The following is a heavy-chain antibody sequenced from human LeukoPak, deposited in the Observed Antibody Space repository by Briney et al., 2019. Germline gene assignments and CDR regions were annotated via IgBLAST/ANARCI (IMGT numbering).Heavy chain of an antibody. D-gene: IGHD1-26*01. J-gene: IGHJ1*01. V-gene: IGHV3-30*02. CDR1: GFSFSGYG. CDR3: AKDAGSYSAEYFQH. CDR2: IRYDGSNE. Sequence: GGSLRLSCAASGFSFSGYGMHWVRQAPGKGLEWVAFIRYDGSNEYYADSVKGRFTISRDKSKNTLSLQMNGLRVEDTAVYYCAKDAGSYSAEYFQHWGQGTLVTVSS.